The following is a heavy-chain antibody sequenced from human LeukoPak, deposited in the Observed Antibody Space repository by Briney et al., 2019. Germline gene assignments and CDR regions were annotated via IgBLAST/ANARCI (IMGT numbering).Heavy chain of an antibody. CDR2: IYYSGST. Sequence: SETLSLTSTVSGGFTISYYWSWIRQPPGKGLEWIGYIYYSGSTNYNPSLKSRVTISVDTSKNQFSLKLSSVTAADTAVYYCARHRKFRFREASGGVDHGGQETLVTVSS. V-gene: IGHV4-59*08. D-gene: IGHD1-1*01. CDR3: ARHRKFRFREASGGVDH. CDR1: GGFTISYY. J-gene: IGHJ4*02.